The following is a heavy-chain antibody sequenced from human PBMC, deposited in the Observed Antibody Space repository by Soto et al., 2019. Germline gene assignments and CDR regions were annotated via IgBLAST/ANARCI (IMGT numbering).Heavy chain of an antibody. Sequence: PRLSCAASGFIFSNYGMHWVRQAPGKGLEWVAVIWYDGSHESYADSVKGRFTISRDNSKNTLFLQMNSLRAEDTAVYYCARDRYSYDSRAYQGVDWYFDLWGRGTLVTVSS. V-gene: IGHV3-33*01. J-gene: IGHJ2*01. D-gene: IGHD3-22*01. CDR2: IWYDGSHE. CDR1: GFIFSNYG. CDR3: ARDRYSYDSRAYQGVDWYFDL.